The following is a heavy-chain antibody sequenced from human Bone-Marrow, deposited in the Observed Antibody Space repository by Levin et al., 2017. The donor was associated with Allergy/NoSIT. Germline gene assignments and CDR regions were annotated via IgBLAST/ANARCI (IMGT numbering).Heavy chain of an antibody. Sequence: SQTLSLTCTVSGGSISSGDYYWSWIRQPPGKGLEWIGNIYYSGSTYYNPSLKSRVSISADTSKNQFSLKLSSVTAADTAVYYCARDGGYCTNGVCPQYYYYGMDVWGQGTTVTVSS. D-gene: IGHD2-8*01. CDR3: ARDGGYCTNGVCPQYYYYGMDV. CDR2: IYYSGST. CDR1: GGSISSGDYY. J-gene: IGHJ6*02. V-gene: IGHV4-30-4*01.